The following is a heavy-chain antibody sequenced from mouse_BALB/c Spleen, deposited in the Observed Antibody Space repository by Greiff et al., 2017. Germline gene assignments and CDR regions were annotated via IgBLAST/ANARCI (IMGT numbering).Heavy chain of an antibody. Sequence: VQLQQSGPELVKPGASVKISCKASGYTFTDYNMDWVKQSHGKSLEWIGDINHNNGGTIYNQKFKGKATLTVDKSSSTAYMELRSLTSEDTAVYYCARSMITTDWYFDVWGAGTTVTVSS. J-gene: IGHJ1*01. CDR2: INHNNGGT. CDR1: GYTFTDYN. D-gene: IGHD2-4*01. CDR3: ARSMITTDWYFDV. V-gene: IGHV1-18*01.